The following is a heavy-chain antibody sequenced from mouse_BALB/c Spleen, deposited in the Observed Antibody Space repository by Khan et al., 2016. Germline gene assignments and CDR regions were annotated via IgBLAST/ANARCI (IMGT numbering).Heavy chain of an antibody. CDR1: GFTFSNYW. V-gene: IGHV6-6*02. Sequence: EVKLEESGGGLVQPGGSMKLSCVASGFTFSNYWMHWVRQSPEKGLEWVAEIRLKSNNYATHYAESVKGRFNISRDDSKSSVYMKMNILRADDTGIYYCPDSLFAYWGQGTLVTVSA. CDR3: PDSLFAY. J-gene: IGHJ3*01. CDR2: IRLKSNNYAT.